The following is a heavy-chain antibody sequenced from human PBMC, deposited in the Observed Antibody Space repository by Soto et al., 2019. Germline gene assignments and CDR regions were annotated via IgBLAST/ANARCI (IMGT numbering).Heavy chain of an antibody. V-gene: IGHV1-58*02. CDR2: IVVGSGNT. CDR1: GFTFTSSA. CDR3: EASRDGYKGGEFDP. D-gene: IGHD3-16*01. Sequence: SVKVSCKASGFTFTSSAMQWVRQARGQRLEWIGWIVVGSGNTNYAQKFQERVTITRDMSTSTAYMELSSLRSEDTAVYYCEASRDGYKGGEFDPWGQGTLVTVSS. J-gene: IGHJ5*02.